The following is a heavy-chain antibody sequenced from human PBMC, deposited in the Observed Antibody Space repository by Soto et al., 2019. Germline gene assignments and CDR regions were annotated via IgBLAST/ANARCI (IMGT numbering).Heavy chain of an antibody. CDR1: GYTFTSYA. Sequence: GASVKVSCKASGYTFTSYAMHWVRQAPGQRLEWMGWINAGNGNTKYSQKFQGRVTITRDTSASTAYMELSSLRSEDTAIYYCAKEEGYGKVSGTVHWGQGTLVTVSS. CDR3: AKEEGYGKVSGTVH. J-gene: IGHJ4*02. D-gene: IGHD6-19*01. V-gene: IGHV1-3*01. CDR2: INAGNGNT.